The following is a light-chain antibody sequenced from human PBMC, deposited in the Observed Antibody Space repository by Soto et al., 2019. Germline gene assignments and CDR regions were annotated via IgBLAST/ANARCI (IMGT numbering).Light chain of an antibody. V-gene: IGLV2-14*03. CDR1: SSALGAYDY. CDR3: TSFAPGRIYV. CDR2: DVS. Sequence: QSVLTQPHSVSGSPGQSITISCSGTSSALGAYDYVSWYQPHPGRAPKLIIYDVSPRFSYLSYPFSRTKPGNPASLTTSSLQAEDEGDYYCTSFAPGRIYVFGSGTKVTV. J-gene: IGLJ1*01.